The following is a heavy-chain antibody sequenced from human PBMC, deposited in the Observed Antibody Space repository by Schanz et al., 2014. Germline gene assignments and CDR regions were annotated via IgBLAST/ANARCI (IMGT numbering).Heavy chain of an antibody. J-gene: IGHJ4*02. CDR1: GFTFTNYA. CDR2: ITYNGGTI. Sequence: EVQLVESGGGLVQPGGSLRLSCAASGFTFTNYAMSWVRQAPGKGLEWISYITYNGGTIYYADSVKGRFTISRDNSKNTVYIQMNSLRAEDTAVYYCARGGPAYYFDDWGQGTLVTVSS. V-gene: IGHV3-23*04. CDR3: ARGGPAYYFDD.